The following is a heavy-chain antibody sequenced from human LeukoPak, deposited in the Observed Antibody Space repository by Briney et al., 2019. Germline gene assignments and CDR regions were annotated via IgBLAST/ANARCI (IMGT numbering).Heavy chain of an antibody. D-gene: IGHD4-17*01. V-gene: IGHV4-59*01. CDR1: GGSISSYY. CDR3: ARESPAVTTRVFEGYAFDI. J-gene: IGHJ3*02. Sequence: SETLSLTCTVSGGSISSYYWSWIRQPPGKGLEWIGYIYYSGSTNYNPSLKSRVTISVDTSKNQFSLKLSSVTAADTAVYYCARESPAVTTRVFEGYAFDIWGQGTMVTVSS. CDR2: IYYSGST.